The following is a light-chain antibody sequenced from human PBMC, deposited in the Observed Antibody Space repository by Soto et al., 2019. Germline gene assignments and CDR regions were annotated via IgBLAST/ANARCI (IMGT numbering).Light chain of an antibody. CDR3: QQYGSSPFP. Sequence: ENVLTQSPGTLSLSPGERATLSCRASQSVTINYLAWYQQKPGQAPRLLIYGVSTRATGIPNRFSGSGSGTDFTLTISRLEPEDFAVYYCQQYGSSPFPFGPGTKVDIX. V-gene: IGKV3-20*01. CDR2: GVS. J-gene: IGKJ3*01. CDR1: QSVTINY.